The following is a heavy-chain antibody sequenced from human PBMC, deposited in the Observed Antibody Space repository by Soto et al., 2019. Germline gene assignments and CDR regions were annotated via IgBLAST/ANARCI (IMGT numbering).Heavy chain of an antibody. Sequence: PSETLSLTCAVSGYSISSGYYWGWIRQPPGKGLEWIGSIYHSGSTYYNPSLKSRVTISVDTSKNQFSLKLSSVTAADTAVYYCARDRVVFLEEDIWGQGTMVTVSS. D-gene: IGHD6-6*01. CDR3: ARDRVVFLEEDI. V-gene: IGHV4-38-2*02. CDR1: GYSISSGYY. J-gene: IGHJ3*02. CDR2: IYHSGST.